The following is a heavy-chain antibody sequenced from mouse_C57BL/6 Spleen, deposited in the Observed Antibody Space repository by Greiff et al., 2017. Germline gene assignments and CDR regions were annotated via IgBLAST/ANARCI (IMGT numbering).Heavy chain of an antibody. Sequence: QVQLQQPGAELVKPGASVKLSCKASGYTFTSYWMQWVKQRPGQGLEWIGEIDPSDSYTNYNQKFKGEATLTVDTSSCTAYMQRSSLTSEDSAVYYCATGTYYFDYWGQGTTLTVSS. V-gene: IGHV1-50*01. CDR1: GYTFTSYW. J-gene: IGHJ2*01. CDR2: IDPSDSYT. D-gene: IGHD4-1*01. CDR3: ATGTYYFDY.